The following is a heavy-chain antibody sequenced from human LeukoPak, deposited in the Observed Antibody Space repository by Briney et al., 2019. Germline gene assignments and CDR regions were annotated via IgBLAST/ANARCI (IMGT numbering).Heavy chain of an antibody. CDR2: IWYGGSNK. V-gene: IGHV3-33*01. CDR1: GFTFSSYG. J-gene: IGHJ4*02. CDR3: ARDRSGDHLYYFDY. Sequence: GRSLRLSCAASGFTFSSYGMHWVRQAPGKGLEWVAVIWYGGSNKYYADSVKGRFTISRDNSKNTLYLQMNSLRAEDTAVYYCARDRSGDHLYYFDYWGQGTLVTVSS. D-gene: IGHD2-21*02.